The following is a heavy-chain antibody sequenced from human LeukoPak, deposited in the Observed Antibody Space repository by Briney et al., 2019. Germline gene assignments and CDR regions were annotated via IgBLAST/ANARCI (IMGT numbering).Heavy chain of an antibody. CDR1: GFTFSSYA. V-gene: IGHV3-23*01. CDR2: ISGSGGST. J-gene: IGHJ4*02. D-gene: IGHD3-10*01. Sequence: GGSLRLSCAASGFTFSSYAMSWVRQAPGKGLEWVSAISGSGGSTYYADSVKGRFTISRDNSKNTLFLQMSSLRAEDTAVYYCAHSGRGVITLFDYWGQGTLVTVSS. CDR3: AHSGRGVITLFDY.